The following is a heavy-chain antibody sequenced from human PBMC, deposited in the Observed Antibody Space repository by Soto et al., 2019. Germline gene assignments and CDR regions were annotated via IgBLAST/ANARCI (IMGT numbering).Heavy chain of an antibody. CDR2: ISHSGST. CDR3: ARGGLLPDY. CDR1: GGSINSGGYS. J-gene: IGHJ4*02. Sequence: QLQLQESGSGLVKPSQTLALTCSVSGGSINSGGYSWSWIRQPPGKGLEWIGYISHSGSTYSNPSRKSRVTISVDRSKNQFSLKLRTVTAADTDVYYCARGGLLPDYWGQGTLVTVSS. V-gene: IGHV4-30-2*01. D-gene: IGHD6-19*01.